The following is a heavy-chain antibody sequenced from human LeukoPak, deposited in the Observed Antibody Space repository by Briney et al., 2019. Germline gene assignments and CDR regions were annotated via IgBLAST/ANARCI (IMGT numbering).Heavy chain of an antibody. V-gene: IGHV4-34*01. J-gene: IGHJ5*01. CDR3: AKGFLEWDPDS. D-gene: IGHD3-3*01. CDR1: DGSFSDFY. Sequence: PSQTLSLTCAVSDGSFSDFYWSWIPQPPGKGLEWIGEISHGGRTNYNPSLESRVTISVDTSKNHFSLNLTSVSAADSAVYYCAKGFLEWDPDSCGQGCLVAVSS. CDR2: ISHGGRT.